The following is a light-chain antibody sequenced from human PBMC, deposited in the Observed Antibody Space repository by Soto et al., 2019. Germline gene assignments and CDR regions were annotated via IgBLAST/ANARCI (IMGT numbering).Light chain of an antibody. V-gene: IGKV1-39*01. CDR2: DAS. CDR3: QQSYMDPIT. J-gene: IGKJ5*01. CDR1: QSISTY. Sequence: DVQVTQSQSSLSASVGNRVTITCRASQSISTYLNWYQKKPGKAPNHLIYDASRLQSGVPSRFSGSGGGTDFTLSISSVQPEDFATYFCQQSYMDPITFGQRTRLVI.